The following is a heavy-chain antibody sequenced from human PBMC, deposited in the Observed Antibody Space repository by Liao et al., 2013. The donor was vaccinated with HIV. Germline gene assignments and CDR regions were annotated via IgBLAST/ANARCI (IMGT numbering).Heavy chain of an antibody. Sequence: QVQLQESGPGLVRPSQTLSLSCSASGGSINTHQHHWTWIRLPPGKGLEWIGHISDGGSSSYNPSLKGRVTISLDTSKNQFSLKLSSVTAADTAVYYCARERGGEGSGWFPAYFDYWGQGTLVTVSS. CDR2: ISDGGSS. V-gene: IGHV4-30-4*08. CDR1: GGSINTHQHH. J-gene: IGHJ4*02. D-gene: IGHD6-19*01. CDR3: ARERGGEGSGWFPAYFDY.